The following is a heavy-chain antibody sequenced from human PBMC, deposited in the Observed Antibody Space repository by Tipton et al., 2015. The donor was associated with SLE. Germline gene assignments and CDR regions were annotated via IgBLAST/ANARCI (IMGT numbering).Heavy chain of an antibody. V-gene: IGHV4-38-2*02. CDR3: AREVATDLDYYYYMDV. J-gene: IGHJ6*03. CDR2: IYHSGST. D-gene: IGHD5-12*01. CDR1: GYSISSGYY. Sequence: TLSLTCTVSGYSISSGYYWGWIRQPPGKGLEWIGRIYHSGSTYYNPSLKSRVTISVDTSKNQFSLKLSSVTAADTAVYYCAREVATDLDYYYYMDVWGKGTTVTVSS.